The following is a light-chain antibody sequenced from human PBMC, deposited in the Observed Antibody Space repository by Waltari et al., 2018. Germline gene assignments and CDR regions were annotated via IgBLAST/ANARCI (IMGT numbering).Light chain of an antibody. V-gene: IGLV2-8*01. J-gene: IGLJ3*02. CDR1: SSDVGGYDY. CDR3: SSYAGSTLM. Sequence: QSALTQPPSASGSPGQSVTISCTGTSSDVGGYDYVSWYQQHPGKAPKLMIYEVNKRPSGVPDRFSGSKSGNTASLTVSGLQAEDEADYHCSSYAGSTLMFGGGTKLTVL. CDR2: EVN.